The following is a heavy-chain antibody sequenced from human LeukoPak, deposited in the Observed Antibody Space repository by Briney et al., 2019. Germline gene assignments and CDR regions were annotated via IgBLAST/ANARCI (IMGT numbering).Heavy chain of an antibody. V-gene: IGHV1-18*01. CDR3: ARVWGLELLYYYYGMDV. CDR2: ISAYNGNT. Sequence: GASVKVSCKASGYTFTSYGITWVRQAPGQGLEWMGWISAYNGNTSYAQKLQGRVTMTTDTSTSSAYMELSSLRSDDTAVYYCARVWGLELLYYYYGMDVWGQGTTVTVSS. D-gene: IGHD1-7*01. CDR1: GYTFTSYG. J-gene: IGHJ6*02.